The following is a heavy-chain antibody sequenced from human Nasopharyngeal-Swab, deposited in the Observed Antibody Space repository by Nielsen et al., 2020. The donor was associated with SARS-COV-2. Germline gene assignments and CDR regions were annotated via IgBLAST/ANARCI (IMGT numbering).Heavy chain of an antibody. D-gene: IGHD2-21*01. Sequence: SLKISCAASGFKFDDYAMHWVRQGPGQGLEWVSGISWHRGDTGYADSVKGRFTISRDDAKNSLYMQMNSLRPEDTALYYCVKDVKTVVGITTIFDSWGQGTLVTVSS. CDR2: ISWHRGDT. CDR1: GFKFDDYA. CDR3: VKDVKTVVGITTIFDS. V-gene: IGHV3-9*01. J-gene: IGHJ4*02.